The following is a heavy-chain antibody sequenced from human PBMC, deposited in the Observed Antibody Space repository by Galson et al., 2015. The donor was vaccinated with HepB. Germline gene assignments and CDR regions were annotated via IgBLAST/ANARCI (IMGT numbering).Heavy chain of an antibody. D-gene: IGHD3-10*01. J-gene: IGHJ4*02. V-gene: IGHV3-23*01. CDR1: GFTFINYP. CDR2: ITASGRST. Sequence: SLRLSCAASGFTFINYPMNWVRQAPGKGPEWVAGITASGRSTSYADSVKGRFTTSRDTSKNILYLQMNSLRAEDTALYYCAPTGSDSGWGQGTLVTVSS. CDR3: APTGSDSG.